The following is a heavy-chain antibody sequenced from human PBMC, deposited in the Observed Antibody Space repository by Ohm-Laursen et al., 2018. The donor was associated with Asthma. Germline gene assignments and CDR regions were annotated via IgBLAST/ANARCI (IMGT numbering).Heavy chain of an antibody. CDR1: GGSISTYS. V-gene: IGHV4-59*01. Sequence: SETLSLTCTVSGGSISTYSWSWLRQPPGKGLEWIGNIYYSGSTNYNPSLKSRVTISVDTSKNQFSLRVSSVTSADTAVYYCAREPTTVAPWFFDLWGRGTLVTASS. CDR3: AREPTTVAPWFFDL. CDR2: IYYSGST. J-gene: IGHJ2*01. D-gene: IGHD4-23*01.